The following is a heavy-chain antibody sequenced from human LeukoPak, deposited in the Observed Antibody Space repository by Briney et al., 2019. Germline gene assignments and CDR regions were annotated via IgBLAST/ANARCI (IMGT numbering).Heavy chain of an antibody. CDR1: GGSISSGGYY. V-gene: IGHV4-30-4*08. J-gene: IGHJ4*02. Sequence: PSETLSLTCTVSGGSISSGGYYWSWIRQHPGKGLEWIGYIYYSGSTYYNPSLKSRVTISVDTSKNQFSLKLGSVTAADTAVYYRARFELRYYYDSSGYRGFDYWGQGTLVTVSS. CDR3: ARFELRYYYDSSGYRGFDY. CDR2: IYYSGST. D-gene: IGHD3-22*01.